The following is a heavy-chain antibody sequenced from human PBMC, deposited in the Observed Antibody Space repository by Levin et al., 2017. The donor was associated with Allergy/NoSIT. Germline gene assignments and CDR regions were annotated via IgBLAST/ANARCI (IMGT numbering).Heavy chain of an antibody. CDR1: GGSVGTGDFY. V-gene: IGHV4-30-4*01. J-gene: IGHJ4*02. CDR2: FYYSGST. D-gene: IGHD2-15*01. Sequence: SETLSLTCSVSGGSVGTGDFYWTWFRQPPGKGLEWIGYFYYSGSTLYNSSLKSRVSIELDTSNNQFSLNLHSVTAADTAVYYCARGLLPSAGFFDYWGQGTLVSVSS. CDR3: ARGLLPSAGFFDY.